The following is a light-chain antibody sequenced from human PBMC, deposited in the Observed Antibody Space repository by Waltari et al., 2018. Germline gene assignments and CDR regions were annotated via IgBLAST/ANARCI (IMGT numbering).Light chain of an antibody. Sequence: QSALTQPASVSGSPGQSITISCTGTSRDVGSYNFVPWYQHHPGKAPKLMIYEASKRPSGVSNRFSGSKSGNTASLTISGLQAEDEADYYCCSYTTSDTFVFGGGTKLTVL. CDR1: SRDVGSYNF. J-gene: IGLJ2*01. V-gene: IGLV2-23*02. CDR2: EAS. CDR3: CSYTTSDTFV.